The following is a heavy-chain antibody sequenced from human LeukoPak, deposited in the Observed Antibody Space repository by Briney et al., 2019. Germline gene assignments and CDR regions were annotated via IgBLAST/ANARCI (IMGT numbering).Heavy chain of an antibody. J-gene: IGHJ4*02. D-gene: IGHD4-23*01. V-gene: IGHV3-7*01. CDR1: GFTFSSYG. CDR2: ITEDVSKK. Sequence: GGSLRLSCAASGFTFSSYGMSWVRQAPGKGLEWVATITEDVSKKYYDDSVKGRFTISRDNAKNSLYLEMSSLRAEDTAVYYCARLLGMVTTFDYWGQGTLVTVSS. CDR3: ARLLGMVTTFDY.